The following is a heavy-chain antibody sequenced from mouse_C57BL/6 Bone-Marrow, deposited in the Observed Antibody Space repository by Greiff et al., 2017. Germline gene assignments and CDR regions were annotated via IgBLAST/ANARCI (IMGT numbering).Heavy chain of an antibody. J-gene: IGHJ3*01. CDR1: GYTFTDYY. D-gene: IGHD2-3*01. Sequence: EVQLQQSGPVLVKPGASVKMSCKASGYTFTDYYMNWVKQSHGKSLEWIGVINPYNGGTSYNQKFKGKATLTVAKSSSTSYMELNSLTSEDSAVYYCAREGDGCWAWFAYWGQGTLVTVSA. V-gene: IGHV1-19*01. CDR3: AREGDGCWAWFAY. CDR2: INPYNGGT.